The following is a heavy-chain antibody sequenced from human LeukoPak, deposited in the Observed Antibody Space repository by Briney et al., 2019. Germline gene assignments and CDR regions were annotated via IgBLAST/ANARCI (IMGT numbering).Heavy chain of an antibody. CDR2: IDNDGSYI. D-gene: IGHD3-10*01. CDR3: ARDGRGSPSDY. J-gene: IGHJ4*02. CDR1: GFTFSSYT. Sequence: GGSLRLSCAASGFTFSSYTMNWVRQAPGKGLEWVSSIDNDGSYIYYADSVKGRFTLSRDNAENSVHLQMISLRAEDTAVYYCARDGRGSPSDYWGQGTLVTVSS. V-gene: IGHV3-21*01.